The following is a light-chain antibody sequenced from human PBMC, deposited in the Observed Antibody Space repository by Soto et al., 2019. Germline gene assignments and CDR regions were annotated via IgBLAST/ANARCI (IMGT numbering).Light chain of an antibody. CDR1: QSVSSSY. CDR3: QQYGSSGT. Sequence: EIVLTQSPGTLSLSPGERATLSCRASQSVSSSYLAWYQQKPGQAPRLLIYGASNRATGIPDRFSGSGSGTDSTLTISRLGPEDFAVYYCQQYGSSGTFGQGTKVDIK. CDR2: GAS. V-gene: IGKV3-20*01. J-gene: IGKJ1*01.